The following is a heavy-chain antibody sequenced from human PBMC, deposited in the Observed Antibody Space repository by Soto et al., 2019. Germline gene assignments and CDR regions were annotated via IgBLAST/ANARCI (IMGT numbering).Heavy chain of an antibody. Sequence: EVQLLESGGGLVQPGGSLRLSCAVSGFALTDYATTWVRQAPGKGLEWVAAISGSGGSTFYAESVRGRFTVFADSSKNTIYLQMNSLGGDDTAIYYCAKEIASAWYPLDSWGQGTLVPVSS. CDR2: ISGSGGST. CDR1: GFALTDYA. CDR3: AKEIASAWYPLDS. D-gene: IGHD6-13*01. V-gene: IGHV3-23*01. J-gene: IGHJ4*02.